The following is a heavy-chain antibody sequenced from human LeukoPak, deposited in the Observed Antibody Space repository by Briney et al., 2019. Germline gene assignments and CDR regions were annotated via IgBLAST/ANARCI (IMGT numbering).Heavy chain of an antibody. D-gene: IGHD3-10*01. CDR3: ARGSASMVRGLRAFDI. J-gene: IGHJ3*02. CDR1: GYTFTSYD. V-gene: IGHV1-8*03. CDR2: MNPNSGNT. Sequence: GASVKVSCKASGYTFTSYDINWVRQATGQGLEWMGWMNPNSGNTGYAQKFQGRVTITRNTSISTAYMELSSLRSEDTAVYYCARGSASMVRGLRAFDIWGQGTMVTVSS.